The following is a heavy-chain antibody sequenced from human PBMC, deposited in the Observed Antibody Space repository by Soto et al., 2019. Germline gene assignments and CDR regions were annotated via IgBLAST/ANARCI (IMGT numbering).Heavy chain of an antibody. V-gene: IGHV1-58*02. CDR3: SAVPPYYYDSSGYYILGY. CDR2: IVVGRGHT. J-gene: IGHJ4*02. CDR1: GFTFTTSA. D-gene: IGHD3-22*01. Sequence: GASVKVSCKASGFTFTTSAIQWVRQARGQRLEWIGWIVVGRGHTNYAQKFQERVTITMVMSTCMAYMVVISLRSGDVSVFYCSAVPPYYYDSSGYYILGYWGQGTVVNVSS.